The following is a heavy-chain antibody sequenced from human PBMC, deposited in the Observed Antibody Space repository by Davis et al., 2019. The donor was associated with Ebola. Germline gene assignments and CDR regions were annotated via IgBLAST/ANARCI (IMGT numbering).Heavy chain of an antibody. CDR2: MYYSGST. D-gene: IGHD3-10*01. CDR3: ASLLTYYYGSGIYSSPYYFDY. Sequence: SETLSLTCTVSGGSISSSSYHWGWIRQPPGKGLEWIGSMYYSGSTYYNPSLKSRVTISVDTSKNQFSLKLSSVTAADTAVYYCASLLTYYYGSGIYSSPYYFDYWGQGTLVTASS. J-gene: IGHJ4*02. V-gene: IGHV4-39*01. CDR1: GGSISSSSYH.